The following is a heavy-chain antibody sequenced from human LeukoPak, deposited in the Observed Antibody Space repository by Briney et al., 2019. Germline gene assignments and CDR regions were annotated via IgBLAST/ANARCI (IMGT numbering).Heavy chain of an antibody. CDR2: IYYSGST. CDR1: GGSISSSSYY. J-gene: IGHJ5*02. D-gene: IGHD2-2*01. Sequence: PSETLSLTCTVSGGSISSSSYYWGWIRQPPGKGLEWIVYIYYSGSTYYNPSLKSRVTISIDTSKNQFSLNLSTVTAADTAVYYCAGAPALDSTSCSYSDCGFWFDPWGQGTLVTVSS. CDR3: AGAPALDSTSCSYSDCGFWFDP. V-gene: IGHV4-31*03.